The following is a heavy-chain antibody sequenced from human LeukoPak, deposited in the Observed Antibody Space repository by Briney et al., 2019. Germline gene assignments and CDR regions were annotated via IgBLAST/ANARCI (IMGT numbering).Heavy chain of an antibody. CDR2: MRYDGSNK. D-gene: IGHD3-10*01. J-gene: IGHJ4*02. CDR3: AKLPYGSGSYYNGYVDY. Sequence: PGGSLRLSCAASGFTFSSYGMHWVRQAPGKGLEWVAFMRYDGSNKYYADSVKGRFTISRDNSKNTLYLQMNSLRAEDTAVYYCAKLPYGSGSYYNGYVDYWGQGTLVTVSS. CDR1: GFTFSSYG. V-gene: IGHV3-30*02.